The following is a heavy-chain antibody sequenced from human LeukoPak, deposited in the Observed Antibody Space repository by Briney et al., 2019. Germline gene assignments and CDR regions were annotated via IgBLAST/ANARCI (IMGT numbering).Heavy chain of an antibody. CDR3: ARKGGDSSGWFTRSDYFDY. Sequence: GASVKVSCKASGYTFTGYYMHWVRQAPGQGLEWMGWINPNSGGTNYAQKFQGRVTMTRDTSISTAYMELSRLRSDDTAVYYCARKGGDSSGWFTRSDYFDYWGQGTLVTVSS. D-gene: IGHD6-19*01. J-gene: IGHJ4*02. V-gene: IGHV1-2*02. CDR1: GYTFTGYY. CDR2: INPNSGGT.